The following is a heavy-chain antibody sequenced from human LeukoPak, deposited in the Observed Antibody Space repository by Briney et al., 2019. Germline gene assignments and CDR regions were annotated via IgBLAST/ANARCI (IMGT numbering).Heavy chain of an antibody. Sequence: GGSPRLSCGVSGFSLRSYWMSWVRQAPGKGLEWVANINQDGGEKYYLDSVKGRFTISRDNAKNSLYLQMNSLRAEDTAVYYCARAGGSTVSHSDYWGQGTLVTVSS. V-gene: IGHV3-7*01. CDR3: ARAGGSTVSHSDY. J-gene: IGHJ4*02. CDR1: GFSLRSYW. CDR2: INQDGGEK. D-gene: IGHD4-17*01.